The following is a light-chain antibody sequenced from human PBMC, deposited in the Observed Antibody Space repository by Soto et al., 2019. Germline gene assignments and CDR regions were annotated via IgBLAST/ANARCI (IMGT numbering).Light chain of an antibody. Sequence: QSVLTQPASVSGSPGQSITISCTGTSSDIGAYNFVSWYQQHPGKAPKLMLYDVNIRPSGASNRVSGSKSGNTASLTISGLQAEDEADYYCTSWTTSTTMIFGGGTKLTVL. J-gene: IGLJ2*01. V-gene: IGLV2-14*03. CDR2: DVN. CDR1: SSDIGAYNF. CDR3: TSWTTSTTMI.